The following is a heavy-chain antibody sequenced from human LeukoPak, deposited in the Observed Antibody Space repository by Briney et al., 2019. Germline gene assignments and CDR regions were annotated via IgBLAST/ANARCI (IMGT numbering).Heavy chain of an antibody. CDR3: ARALWYYGSGSPLTD. V-gene: IGHV1-2*02. CDR1: GYTFTGYY. Sequence: ASVKVSCKASGYTFTGYYMHWVRQAPGQGLEWMGWINPNSGGTNYAQKFQGRVTMTRDTSISTAYMELSRLRSDDTAVYYCARALWYYGSGSPLTDWGQGTLVTVSS. J-gene: IGHJ4*02. D-gene: IGHD3-10*01. CDR2: INPNSGGT.